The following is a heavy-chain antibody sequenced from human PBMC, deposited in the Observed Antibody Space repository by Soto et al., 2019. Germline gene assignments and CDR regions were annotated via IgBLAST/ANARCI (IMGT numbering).Heavy chain of an antibody. J-gene: IGHJ5*02. Sequence: SETLSLTCAVSGGSISSGGYSWSWIRQPPGKGLEWIGYIYHSGSTYYNPSLKGRVTISRDNSKNTLSLQLSSLTAADTPVYYCARASTYYDSPWGFDPWGQGTLVTVSS. V-gene: IGHV4-30-2*01. D-gene: IGHD3-3*01. CDR2: IYHSGST. CDR3: ARASTYYDSPWGFDP. CDR1: GGSISSGGYS.